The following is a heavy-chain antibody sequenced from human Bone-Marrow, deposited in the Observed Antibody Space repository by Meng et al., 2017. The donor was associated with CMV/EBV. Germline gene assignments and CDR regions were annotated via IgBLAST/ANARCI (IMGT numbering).Heavy chain of an antibody. Sequence: GGSLRLSCAASGFTFSSYGMHWVRQAPGKGLEWVAVIWYDGSNKYYADSVKGRFTISRDNSKNTLYLQMNSLRAEDTAVYYCAKACDFWSGYSNYGMDVWGQGTTVTGSS. CDR2: IWYDGSNK. CDR1: GFTFSSYG. J-gene: IGHJ6*01. D-gene: IGHD3-3*01. V-gene: IGHV3-33*06. CDR3: AKACDFWSGYSNYGMDV.